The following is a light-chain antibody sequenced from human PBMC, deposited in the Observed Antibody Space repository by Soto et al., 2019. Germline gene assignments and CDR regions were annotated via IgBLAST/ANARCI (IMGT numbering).Light chain of an antibody. J-gene: IGLJ3*02. CDR2: EVS. CDR3: SSYGGSPVGV. CDR1: SSDVGGYNY. Sequence: QSVLTQPPSASGSPGQSVTISCTGTSSDVGGYNYVSWYQQHPGRAPKLMIYEVSKRPSGVPDRFSGSKSGNTASLTVSGLQAEDEADYYCSSYGGSPVGVFGGGTKLTVL. V-gene: IGLV2-8*01.